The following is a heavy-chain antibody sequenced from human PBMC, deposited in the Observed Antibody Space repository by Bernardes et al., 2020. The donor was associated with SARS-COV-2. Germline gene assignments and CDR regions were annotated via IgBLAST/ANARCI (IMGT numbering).Heavy chain of an antibody. CDR3: ARGAYSLNKSGPRSVFDI. CDR2: INGDGTST. J-gene: IGHJ3*02. CDR1: GFTFSSYW. Sequence: GGSLRLSCAVSGFTFSSYWMHWIRQAPGKGLVWVSRINGDGTSTSYADSVKGRFTISRDNAKNTLNLQMNSLSAEDTAVYYCARGAYSLNKSGPRSVFDIWGKATMVTVSS. V-gene: IGHV3-74*01. D-gene: IGHD1-26*01.